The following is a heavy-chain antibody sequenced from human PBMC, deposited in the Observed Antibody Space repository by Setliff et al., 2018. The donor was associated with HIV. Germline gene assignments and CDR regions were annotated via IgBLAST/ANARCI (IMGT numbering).Heavy chain of an antibody. CDR1: GYTFTGYY. CDR2: INPKSGAT. J-gene: IGHJ4*02. CDR3: ARKDGVGYCDSNSCYGIGPIDF. D-gene: IGHD2-2*01. Sequence: ASVKVSCKTSGYTFTGYYVNWVRQAPGQGLEWMGRINPKSGATNLAQKFQGRVTLTRDTSVTTVYMELTSLRSDDTAVYYCARKDGVGYCDSNSCYGIGPIDFWGQGSLVTVSS. V-gene: IGHV1-2*06.